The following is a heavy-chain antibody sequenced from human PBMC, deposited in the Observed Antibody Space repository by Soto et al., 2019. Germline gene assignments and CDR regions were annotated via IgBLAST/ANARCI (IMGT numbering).Heavy chain of an antibody. CDR1: GGSFSGYY. Sequence: SETLSLTCAVYGGSFSGYYWSWIRQPPGKGLEWIGEINHSGSTNYNPSLKSRVTISVDTSKNQFSLKLSSVTAADTAVYYCARGQQQLSRWGFDPWGQGTLVTVSS. CDR2: INHSGST. CDR3: ARGQQQLSRWGFDP. V-gene: IGHV4-34*01. J-gene: IGHJ5*02. D-gene: IGHD6-13*01.